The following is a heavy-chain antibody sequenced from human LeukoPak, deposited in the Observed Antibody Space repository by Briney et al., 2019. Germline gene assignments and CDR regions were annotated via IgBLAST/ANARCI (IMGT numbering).Heavy chain of an antibody. V-gene: IGHV3-43*01. CDR3: AKDGLGYSYDY. J-gene: IGHJ4*02. CDR1: GFAFSNYA. Sequence: GGSLRLSCAASGFAFSNYAINWVRQAPGKGLEWVSLISWDGGRTYYADSVKGRFTISRDNSKNSLYLQMNSLRTEDTALYYCAKDGLGYSYDYWDQGTLVTVSS. D-gene: IGHD5-18*01. CDR2: ISWDGGRT.